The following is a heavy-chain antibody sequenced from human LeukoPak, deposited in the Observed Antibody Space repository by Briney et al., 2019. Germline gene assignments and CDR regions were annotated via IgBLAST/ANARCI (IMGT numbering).Heavy chain of an antibody. CDR3: ARVAKERVGGVYYFDY. J-gene: IGHJ4*02. CDR2: IGTAGDT. CDR1: GFTFSDYD. D-gene: IGHD1-1*01. V-gene: IGHV3-13*01. Sequence: PGGSLRLSCAASGFTFSDYDMHWVRQARGKGLEWVSAIGTAGDTYYTGSVKGRFTISRENAKNSLYLQMNSLRAGDTAVYYCARVAKERVGGVYYFDYGGQGTLVTVSS.